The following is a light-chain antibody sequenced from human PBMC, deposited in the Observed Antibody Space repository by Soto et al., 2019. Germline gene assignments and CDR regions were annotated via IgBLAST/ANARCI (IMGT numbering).Light chain of an antibody. CDR3: QQYNNWPPNTPIT. Sequence: EIVMTQSPATLSVSPGERATLSCRASQSVSSNLAWYQQKPGQAPRLLIYGASTRATGIPARFSGSGSGTEFTLTISSLQSEDFAVYYCQQYNNWPPNTPITFGQGTRLEIK. J-gene: IGKJ5*01. V-gene: IGKV3-15*01. CDR2: GAS. CDR1: QSVSSN.